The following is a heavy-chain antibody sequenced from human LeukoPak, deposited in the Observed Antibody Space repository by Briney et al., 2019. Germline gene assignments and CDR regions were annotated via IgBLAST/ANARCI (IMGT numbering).Heavy chain of an antibody. V-gene: IGHV3-33*01. CDR2: IGYDGTNE. D-gene: IGHD5-12*01. J-gene: IGHJ4*02. CDR1: GFTFSSYG. CDR3: AREGNSGYDWNY. Sequence: GGSLRLSCAASGFTFSSYGMHWVRQAPGKGLEWVALIGYDGTNEYYADSVKGRFTISRDNSKNTLYLQMNSLRAEDTAVYYCAREGNSGYDWNYWGQGTLVTVSS.